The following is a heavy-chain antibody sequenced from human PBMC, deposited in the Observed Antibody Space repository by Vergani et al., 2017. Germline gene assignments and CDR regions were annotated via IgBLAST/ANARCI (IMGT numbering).Heavy chain of an antibody. V-gene: IGHV3-48*01. Sequence: EVQLVESGGGLVQPGGSLRLSCAASGFTFSSYSMNWVRQAPGKGLEWVSYISSSSSTIYYADSVKGRFTISRDNSKNTLYLQMNSLRAEDTAVYYCARDPNYDFWSGYYSLLFDYWGQGTLVTVSS. CDR3: ARDPNYDFWSGYYSLLFDY. J-gene: IGHJ4*02. D-gene: IGHD3-3*01. CDR1: GFTFSSYS. CDR2: ISSSSSTI.